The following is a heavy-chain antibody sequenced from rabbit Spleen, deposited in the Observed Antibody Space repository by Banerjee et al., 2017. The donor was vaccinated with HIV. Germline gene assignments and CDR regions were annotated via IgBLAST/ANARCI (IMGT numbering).Heavy chain of an antibody. V-gene: IGHV1S45*01. CDR1: GFSFSSNW. Sequence: LEESGGGLVKPGGTLTLTCTVSGFSFSSNWICWVRQAPGKGLEWIACIDTSNGVTDYANWPKGRFTISRTSSTTVTLQMTSLTAADTATYFCARNYVNVFGWNFGWWGPGTLVT. J-gene: IGHJ4*01. CDR2: IDTSNGVT. D-gene: IGHD4-1*01. CDR3: ARNYVNVFGWNFGW.